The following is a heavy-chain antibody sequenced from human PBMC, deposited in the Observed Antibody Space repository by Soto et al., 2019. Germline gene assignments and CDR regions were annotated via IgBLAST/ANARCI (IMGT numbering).Heavy chain of an antibody. J-gene: IGHJ4*02. CDR1: GFSFSHVW. D-gene: IGHD3-22*01. Sequence: EVQLVESGGGLVETVGSLRLSCAASGFSFSHVWMNWVRQAPGKGLEWVGRIRSKTDGGTTDYAAPGKGRFTISRDDSKNTVYLQMNSLKTEDTAVYYCTTDYYASSGYYVLGYWGQGTLVTVSS. CDR2: IRSKTDGGTT. CDR3: TTDYYASSGYYVLGY. V-gene: IGHV3-15*07.